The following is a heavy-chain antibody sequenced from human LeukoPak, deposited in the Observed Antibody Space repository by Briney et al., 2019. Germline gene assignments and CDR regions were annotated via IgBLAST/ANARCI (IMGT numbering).Heavy chain of an antibody. CDR2: IYNDDT. CDR1: GGSISDYY. D-gene: IGHD3-16*01. Sequence: PSETLSLTCAVSGGSISDYYWSWIRQPPGKGLEWIGYIYNDDTNYNPSLKSRVTISVDTSKNQFSLKLSSVTAADTAVYYCARGEFDGGVYFDYWGQGTLVTASS. J-gene: IGHJ4*02. V-gene: IGHV4-59*12. CDR3: ARGEFDGGVYFDY.